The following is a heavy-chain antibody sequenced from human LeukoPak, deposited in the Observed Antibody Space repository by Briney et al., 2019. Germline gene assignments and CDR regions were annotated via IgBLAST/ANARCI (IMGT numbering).Heavy chain of an antibody. CDR1: GDSITANNL. D-gene: IGHD1-26*01. CDR2: IYHSGST. Sequence: SETLSLTCTVSGDSITANNLWSWVRQSPGKGLEWIGEIYHSGSTNYNASLQSRVTISIDTSKNQFSLRLNSVTAADTAMYYCAKSGGYGLIDYWGQGTRVTVSS. CDR3: AKSGGYGLIDY. V-gene: IGHV4-4*02. J-gene: IGHJ4*02.